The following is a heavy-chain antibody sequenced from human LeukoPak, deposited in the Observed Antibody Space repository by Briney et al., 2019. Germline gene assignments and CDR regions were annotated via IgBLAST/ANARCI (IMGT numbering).Heavy chain of an antibody. V-gene: IGHV3-48*01. Sequence: GGSLRLSCSASGFIFSSYSMDWVRQAPGKGLEWVSYIGSSGDDARYYADSVKGRFTISRDNSKNTLYLQMNSLRAEDTAVYYCAKDFVLLSPWNGYSYGQNRKPFDYWGQGTLVTVSS. CDR3: AKDFVLLSPWNGYSYGQNRKPFDY. CDR2: IGSSGDDAR. CDR1: GFIFSSYS. D-gene: IGHD5-18*01. J-gene: IGHJ4*02.